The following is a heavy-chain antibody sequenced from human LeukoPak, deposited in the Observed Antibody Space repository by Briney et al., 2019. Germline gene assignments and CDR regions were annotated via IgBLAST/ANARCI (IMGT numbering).Heavy chain of an antibody. D-gene: IGHD5-12*01. Sequence: GGSLTLSCAASGFSFSSYGMHWVRQAPGKGLEWVAVISDDGSNKYYADSVKGRFTISRDNSKNTLYLQMNSLRAEDTAVYYCATNRETTILDYWGQGTLVTVSS. V-gene: IGHV3-30*03. CDR3: ATNRETTILDY. J-gene: IGHJ4*02. CDR1: GFSFSSYG. CDR2: ISDDGSNK.